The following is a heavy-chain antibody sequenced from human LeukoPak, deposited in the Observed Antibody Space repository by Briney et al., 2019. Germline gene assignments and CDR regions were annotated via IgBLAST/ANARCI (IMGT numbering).Heavy chain of an antibody. CDR1: GGSISSYY. CDR2: IYYSGST. Sequence: SETLSLTCTVSGGSISSYYWSWIRQPPGKGLEWIGYIYYSGSTNYNPSLKSRVTISVDTFKNQLSLKLSSVTAADTAVYYCARSRLQWPPQHWGQGTLVTVSS. D-gene: IGHD5-24*01. CDR3: ARSRLQWPPQH. J-gene: IGHJ1*01. V-gene: IGHV4-59*01.